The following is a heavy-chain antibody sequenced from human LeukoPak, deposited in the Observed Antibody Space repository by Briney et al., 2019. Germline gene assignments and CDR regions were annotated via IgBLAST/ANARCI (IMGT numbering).Heavy chain of an antibody. CDR2: MSPDGNKK. D-gene: IGHD3-16*01. J-gene: IGHJ3*02. Sequence: GGSLRLSCAASGFTFSDYNMHWVRQAPGKGLDWVALMSPDGNKKYYADSVKGRFTICRDNSKNTLYLQMNTLRAEDTAVYYCAKDREYSYVYDAFDIWGQGTLVTVSS. V-gene: IGHV3-30-3*02. CDR1: GFTFSDYN. CDR3: AKDREYSYVYDAFDI.